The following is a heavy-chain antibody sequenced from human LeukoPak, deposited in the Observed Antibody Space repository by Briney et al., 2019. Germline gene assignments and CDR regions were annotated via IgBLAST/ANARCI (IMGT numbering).Heavy chain of an antibody. CDR3: ATYRKANHYDSSGNLYYFNS. D-gene: IGHD3-22*01. Sequence: SETLPLTCAVSGGSISRSDRWSWVRQPPGKGLEWIGEVFHTGSTNSNPSLTSRVTMSVDKSKNVFSLKLSSVTAADAAVYYCATYRKANHYDSSGNLYYFNSWGRGALVTVSS. V-gene: IGHV4-4*02. CDR2: VFHTGST. J-gene: IGHJ4*02. CDR1: GGSISRSDR.